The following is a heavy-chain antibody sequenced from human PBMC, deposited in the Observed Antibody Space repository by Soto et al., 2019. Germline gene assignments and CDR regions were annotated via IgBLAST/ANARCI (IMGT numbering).Heavy chain of an antibody. CDR2: ISAYNANT. D-gene: IGHD5-12*01. Sequence: QVQLVQSGAEVKKPGASLKVSCKASGYTFTSYGISWVRQAPGEGLEWMGWISAYNANTNYAQKLQARVTMTTDTSTSTAYMELRSLTSDDTAVYYCARDPHRDGYALVFDYWGQGTLVTVSS. V-gene: IGHV1-18*01. CDR1: GYTFTSYG. J-gene: IGHJ4*02. CDR3: ARDPHRDGYALVFDY.